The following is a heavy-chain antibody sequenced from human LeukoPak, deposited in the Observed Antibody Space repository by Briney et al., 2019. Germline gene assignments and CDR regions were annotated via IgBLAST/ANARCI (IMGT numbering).Heavy chain of an antibody. CDR1: GGSISSSSYY. Sequence: NSSETLSLTCTVSGGSISSSSYYWGWIRQPPGKGLEWIGSIYYSGSTYYNPSLKSRVTISVDTSKNQFSLKLSSVTAADTAVYYCARTRDSSGYYLDAFDIWGQGTMVTVSS. V-gene: IGHV4-39*01. CDR3: ARTRDSSGYYLDAFDI. CDR2: IYYSGST. J-gene: IGHJ3*02. D-gene: IGHD3-22*01.